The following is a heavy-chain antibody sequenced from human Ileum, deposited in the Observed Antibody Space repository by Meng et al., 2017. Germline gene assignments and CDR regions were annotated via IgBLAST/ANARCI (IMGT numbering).Heavy chain of an antibody. Sequence: GGSLRLSCAASGFTVSSNYMSWVGQAPGKGLEWVSVIYSGGRTYYADSVKGRLTISRDNSKNTLYLQMNSLRAEDTAVYYCARESVNSRGYFRFDYWGQGTLVTVSS. D-gene: IGHD3-22*01. J-gene: IGHJ4*02. CDR1: GFTVSSNY. CDR3: ARESVNSRGYFRFDY. CDR2: IYSGGRT. V-gene: IGHV3-53*01.